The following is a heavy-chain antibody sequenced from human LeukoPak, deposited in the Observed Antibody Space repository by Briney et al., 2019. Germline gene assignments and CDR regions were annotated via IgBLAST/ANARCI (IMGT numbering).Heavy chain of an antibody. Sequence: MPSETLSLTCAVYGGSFSGYYWSWIRQPPGKGLEWIGEINHSGSTNYNPSPKSRVTISVDTSKNQFSLKLSSVTAADTAVYYCARDDRPYYDFWSGYSGDYYMDVWGKGTTVTVSS. D-gene: IGHD3-3*01. V-gene: IGHV4-34*01. CDR1: GGSFSGYY. CDR3: ARDDRPYYDFWSGYSGDYYMDV. CDR2: INHSGST. J-gene: IGHJ6*03.